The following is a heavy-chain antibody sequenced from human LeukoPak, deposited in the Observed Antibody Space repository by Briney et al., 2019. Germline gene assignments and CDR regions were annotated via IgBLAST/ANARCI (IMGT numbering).Heavy chain of an antibody. D-gene: IGHD3-10*01. CDR3: AVWFGEFEDFDY. V-gene: IGHV3-30*02. J-gene: IGHJ4*02. CDR2: IRYDGSNK. Sequence: GGSLRLSCAASGFTFSSYGMHWVRQAPGKGLEWVAFIRYDGSNKYYADSVKGRFTISRDNSKNTLYLQMNSLRAEDTAVYYCAVWFGEFEDFDYWGQGTLVTVSP. CDR1: GFTFSSYG.